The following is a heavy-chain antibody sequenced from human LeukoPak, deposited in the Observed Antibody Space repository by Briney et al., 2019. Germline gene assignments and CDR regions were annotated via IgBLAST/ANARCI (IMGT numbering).Heavy chain of an antibody. CDR1: GYTFTGYY. V-gene: IGHV1-2*02. CDR2: INPNSGGT. J-gene: IGHJ4*02. CDR3: ARPSVGSNYYYDSSGYYYDFDH. D-gene: IGHD3-22*01. Sequence: ASVKVSCKASGYTFTGYYMHWVRQAPGQGLEWMGWINPNSGGTNYAQKFQGRVTMTRDTSISPAYMELSRLRSDDTAVYYCARPSVGSNYYYDSSGYYYDFDHWGQGTLVTVSS.